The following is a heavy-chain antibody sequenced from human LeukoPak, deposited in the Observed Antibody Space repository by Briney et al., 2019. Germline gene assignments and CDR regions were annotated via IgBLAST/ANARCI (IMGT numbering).Heavy chain of an antibody. V-gene: IGHV1-8*01. Sequence: ASVKVSCKASGYTFTSYEIHWVRQAAGQGLEFMGWMNPNSGNTAYAQKFQGRVTMTRNISVKIAYMELRSLSYEDTAVYYCARTGTTVGDWIDPWGQGTLVTVSS. CDR3: ARTGTTVGDWIDP. J-gene: IGHJ5*02. CDR2: MNPNSGNT. CDR1: GYTFTSYE. D-gene: IGHD1-1*01.